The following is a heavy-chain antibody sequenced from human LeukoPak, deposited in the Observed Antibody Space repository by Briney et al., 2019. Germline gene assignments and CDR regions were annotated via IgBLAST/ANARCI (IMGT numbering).Heavy chain of an antibody. CDR3: ARSKGGAQREYGMDV. V-gene: IGHV3-21*06. CDR1: GFTFKNYG. CDR2: ISGGATYI. D-gene: IGHD1-1*01. J-gene: IGHJ6*02. Sequence: GGSLRLSCAASGFTFKNYGMNWVRQAPGKGLEWVSSISGGATYIDNADSVKGRFTISRDNAKNSPYLEMNSLRAEDTAIYYCARSKGGAQREYGMDVWGQGTTVTVSS.